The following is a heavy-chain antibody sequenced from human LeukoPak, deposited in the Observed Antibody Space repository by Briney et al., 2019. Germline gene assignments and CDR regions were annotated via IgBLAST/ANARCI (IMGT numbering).Heavy chain of an antibody. CDR1: GFTFSSYW. J-gene: IGHJ4*02. CDR2: MNSDGSST. D-gene: IGHD2-2*01. Sequence: GSLRLSCGASGFTFSSYWMNWVRQAPGEGLVWVSRMNSDGSSTSYADSVKGRFTISRDNAKNSLYLQMNSLRAEDTAVYYCARDPLPAALDYWGQGTLVTVSS. CDR3: ARDPLPAALDY. V-gene: IGHV3-74*01.